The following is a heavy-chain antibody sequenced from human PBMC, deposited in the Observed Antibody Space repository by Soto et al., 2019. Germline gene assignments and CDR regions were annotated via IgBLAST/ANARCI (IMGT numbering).Heavy chain of an antibody. CDR2: ISGSGGST. D-gene: IGHD3-10*01. CDR3: ARGTPEYYGSGIGAFDI. CDR1: GFTFSSYA. V-gene: IGHV3-23*01. Sequence: EVQLLESGGGLVQPGGSLRLSCAASGFTFSSYAMSWVRQAPGKGLEWVSAISGSGGSTYYADSVKGRFTISRDNSKNTLYLQMNSLRAEDTAVYYCARGTPEYYGSGIGAFDIWGQGTMVTVSS. J-gene: IGHJ3*02.